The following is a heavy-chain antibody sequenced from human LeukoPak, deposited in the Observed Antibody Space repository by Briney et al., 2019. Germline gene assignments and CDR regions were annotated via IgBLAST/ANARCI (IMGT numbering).Heavy chain of an antibody. Sequence: ASVKVSCKASGGTFSSYAMNWVRQAPGQGLEWMGWINTNTGNPTYAQGFTGRFVFSLDTSVSTAYLQISSLKAEDTAVYYCARGTMVRGVPQEYFDYWGQGTLVTVSS. CDR2: INTNTGNP. CDR3: ARGTMVRGVPQEYFDY. J-gene: IGHJ4*02. CDR1: GGTFSSYA. V-gene: IGHV7-4-1*02. D-gene: IGHD3-10*01.